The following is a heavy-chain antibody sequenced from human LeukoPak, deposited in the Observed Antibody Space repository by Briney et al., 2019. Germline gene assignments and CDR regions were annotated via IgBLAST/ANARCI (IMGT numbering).Heavy chain of an antibody. D-gene: IGHD3-16*01. Sequence: SGGSLRLSCAASGFTFSSYGMTWVRQAPGKGLEWVSYISSSSSTIYYADSVKGRFTISRDNAKNSLYLQMNSLRAEDTAVYYCARVVDPGGYYYFYYMDVWGKGTTVTVSS. CDR3: ARVVDPGGYYYFYYMDV. CDR1: GFTFSSYG. CDR2: ISSSSSTI. V-gene: IGHV3-48*01. J-gene: IGHJ6*03.